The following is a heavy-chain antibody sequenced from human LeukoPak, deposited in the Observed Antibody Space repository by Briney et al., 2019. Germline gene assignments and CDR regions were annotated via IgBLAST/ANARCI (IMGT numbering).Heavy chain of an antibody. CDR3: AGNIAARLDY. Sequence: SETLSLTCAVYGGSFSGYYWSWIRQPPGKGLEWIGEIDHSGSTNYNPSLKSRVTISVDTSKNQFSLKLSSVTAAATAVYYCAGNIAARLDYWGQGTLVTVSS. D-gene: IGHD6-6*01. V-gene: IGHV4-34*01. CDR1: GGSFSGYY. J-gene: IGHJ4*02. CDR2: IDHSGST.